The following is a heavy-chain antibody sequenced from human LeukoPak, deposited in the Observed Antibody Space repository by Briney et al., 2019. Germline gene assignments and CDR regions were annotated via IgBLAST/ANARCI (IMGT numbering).Heavy chain of an antibody. CDR3: ARVGLTGDLRVWYFDL. J-gene: IGHJ2*01. CDR1: GFTVSSNY. V-gene: IGHV3-53*01. D-gene: IGHD7-27*01. Sequence: PGGSLRLSCAASGFTVSSNYMSWVRQAPGKGLEWVSVIYSGGSTYYADSVKGRFTISRDNSKNTLYLQMNSLRAEDTAVYYCARVGLTGDLRVWYFDLWGRGTLVTVSS. CDR2: IYSGGST.